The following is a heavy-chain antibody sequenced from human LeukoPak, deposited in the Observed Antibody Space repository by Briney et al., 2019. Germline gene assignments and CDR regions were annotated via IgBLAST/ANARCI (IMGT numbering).Heavy chain of an antibody. CDR3: ARDWKGDYFDY. Sequence: GGSLRLSCAASGFTFSSYAMHWVRQAPGKGLEWVAVISYDGSNKYYADSVKGRFTISRDNSKNTLYLQMNSLRAEDTAVYYCARDWKGDYFDYWGQGTLVTVSS. D-gene: IGHD1-1*01. CDR2: ISYDGSNK. J-gene: IGHJ4*02. V-gene: IGHV3-30-3*01. CDR1: GFTFSSYA.